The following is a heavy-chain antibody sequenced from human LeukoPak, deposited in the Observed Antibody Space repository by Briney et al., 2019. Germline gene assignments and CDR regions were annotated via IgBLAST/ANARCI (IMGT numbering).Heavy chain of an antibody. V-gene: IGHV3-30*18. D-gene: IGHD3-10*01. J-gene: IGHJ4*02. Sequence: GGSLRPSCAASGFTFSSFGMHWVRQAPGKGLDWVAVISYDGSNKYYADSVKGRFTISRDTSKSTLNLQMNSLRAEDTAVYYCAKDRGYITYYFDYWGQGTLVTVSS. CDR2: ISYDGSNK. CDR3: AKDRGYITYYFDY. CDR1: GFTFSSFG.